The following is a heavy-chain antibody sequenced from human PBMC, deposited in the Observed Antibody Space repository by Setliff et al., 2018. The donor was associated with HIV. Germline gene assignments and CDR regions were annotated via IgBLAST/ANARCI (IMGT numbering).Heavy chain of an antibody. D-gene: IGHD3-16*01. CDR3: ARLDTIMLYSDC. V-gene: IGHV4-38-2*02. CDR1: HYSINSEYY. J-gene: IGHJ4*02. Sequence: PSETLSLTCTVSHYSINSEYYWGWFRQPPGKGLEYIGSIYQSGSTYCSPSLKSRVSMSIDTSKDQFSLRLKSLTASDTAVYYCARLDTIMLYSDCWGQGTPVTVSS. CDR2: IYQSGST.